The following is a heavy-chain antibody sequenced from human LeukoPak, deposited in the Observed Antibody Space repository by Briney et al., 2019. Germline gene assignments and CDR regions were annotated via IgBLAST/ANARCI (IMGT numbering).Heavy chain of an antibody. J-gene: IGHJ4*02. V-gene: IGHV1-8*03. CDR1: GYTFTSYY. Sequence: ASVKVSCKASGYTFTSYYMHWVRQATGQGLEWMGWMNPNSGNTGYAQKFQGRVTITADESTSTAYMELSSLRSEDTAVYYCARAGMATITSFDYWGQGTLVTVSS. D-gene: IGHD5-24*01. CDR3: ARAGMATITSFDY. CDR2: MNPNSGNT.